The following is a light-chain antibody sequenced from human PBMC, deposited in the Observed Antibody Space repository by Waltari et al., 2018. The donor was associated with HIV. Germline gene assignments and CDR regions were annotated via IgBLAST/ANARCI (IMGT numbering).Light chain of an antibody. CDR1: QSFISDF. V-gene: IGKV3D-20*02. CDR2: AAS. Sequence: EIVLTQSPGTLSLSPGDRATLACRASQSFISDFLAWYQQKPGQAPRLLIYAASTRATGIPARFSGSGSTTDFTLTISSLEPEDFGVYYCQQRHNWPPLTFGGGTKVEIK. CDR3: QQRHNWPPLT. J-gene: IGKJ4*01.